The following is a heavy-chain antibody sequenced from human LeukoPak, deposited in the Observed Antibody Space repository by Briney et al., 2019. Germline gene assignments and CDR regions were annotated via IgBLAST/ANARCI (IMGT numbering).Heavy chain of an antibody. V-gene: IGHV3-23*01. Sequence: GGSLRLSCAASGFPFSRYWLTWVRQPPGKGLEWVSTISGRGGSTYYADSVKGRFTISRDNSKNTVYLQMNSLRDEDAAVYYCARDWPSEWEQLPDYDAVDIWGQGTMVTVSS. CDR1: GFPFSRYW. J-gene: IGHJ3*02. D-gene: IGHD1-26*01. CDR2: ISGRGGST. CDR3: ARDWPSEWEQLPDYDAVDI.